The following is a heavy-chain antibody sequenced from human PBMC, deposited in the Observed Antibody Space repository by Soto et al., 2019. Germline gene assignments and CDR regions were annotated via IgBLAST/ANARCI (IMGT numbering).Heavy chain of an antibody. V-gene: IGHV4-31*03. Sequence: LSETLSLTCTVPGDSIGSGAYYWTWIRQQPEKGLEWIGYISNSGSTYYNPSLKSRLTISLDSAENQFSVKLTSVTAADTAMYYCARSGQYYDCELDSWGQGTLVTVSS. CDR2: ISNSGST. D-gene: IGHD5-12*01. CDR3: ARSGQYYDCELDS. J-gene: IGHJ5*01. CDR1: GDSIGSGAYY.